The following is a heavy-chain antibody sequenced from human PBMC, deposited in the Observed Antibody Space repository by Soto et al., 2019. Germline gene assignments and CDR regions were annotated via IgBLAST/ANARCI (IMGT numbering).Heavy chain of an antibody. CDR3: ARPHGGSSGWDNWFDP. D-gene: IGHD6-25*01. CDR1: GGSISSGGYC. V-gene: IGHV4-31*03. J-gene: IGHJ5*02. Sequence: PSETLSLTCTVSGGSISSGGYCWSWIRQHPGKGLDWIGYIYYSGSTYYNPSLKSRGTISLDTSKNQFSLKLSSVTAADTAVYYCARPHGGSSGWDNWFDPWGQGTLVTVSS. CDR2: IYYSGST.